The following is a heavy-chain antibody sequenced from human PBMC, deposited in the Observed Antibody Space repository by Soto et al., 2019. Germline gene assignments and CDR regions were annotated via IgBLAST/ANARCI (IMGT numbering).Heavy chain of an antibody. CDR1: GGTFSSYA. J-gene: IGHJ4*02. CDR3: ARGNPSLSQYYFDY. CDR2: IIPIFGTA. V-gene: IGHV1-69*13. Sequence: AAVKVSCKASGGTFSSYAISWVRQAHGQGLEWMGGIIPIFGTANYAQKFQGRVTITADESTSTAYMELSSLRPEDTAVYYCARGNPSLSQYYFDYWGQGTLVTVSS.